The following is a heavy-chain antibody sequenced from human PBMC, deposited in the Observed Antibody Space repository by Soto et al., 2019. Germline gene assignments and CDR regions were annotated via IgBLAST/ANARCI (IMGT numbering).Heavy chain of an antibody. V-gene: IGHV1-69*08. CDR3: ARETCSGGSCPLDY. D-gene: IGHD2-15*01. CDR1: GGTFSSYT. Sequence: QVQLVQSGAEVKKPGSSVKVSCKASGGTFSSYTISWVRQAPGRGLEWMGRIIPILGIANYAQKFQGRVTITADKSTSTAYMELSSLRSEDTAVYYCARETCSGGSCPLDYWGQGTLVTVSS. CDR2: IIPILGIA. J-gene: IGHJ4*02.